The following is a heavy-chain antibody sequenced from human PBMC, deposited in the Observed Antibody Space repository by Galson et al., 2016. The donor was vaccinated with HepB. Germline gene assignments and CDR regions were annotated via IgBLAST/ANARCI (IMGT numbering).Heavy chain of an antibody. V-gene: IGHV3-43*01. CDR1: GFTFNDYT. Sequence: SLRLSCTASGFTFNDYTMHWVRQAPGQGLQSVSLITWDGGKTYYADSVKGRFNISRHNSDNAPYLQMNSLRPEDTALYYCAKDLPPWVATPASPIDYWGQGTLVTVSS. CDR3: AKDLPPWVATPASPIDY. CDR2: ITWDGGKT. J-gene: IGHJ4*02. D-gene: IGHD2-21*02.